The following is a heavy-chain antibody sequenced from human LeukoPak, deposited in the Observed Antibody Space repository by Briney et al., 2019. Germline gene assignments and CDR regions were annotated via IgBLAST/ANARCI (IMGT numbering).Heavy chain of an antibody. J-gene: IGHJ6*02. CDR3: ARDNRHMVRGVRVYGMDV. CDR2: IYSGGST. Sequence: GGSLSLSCAASGFTVSTSYLSWVRQPPGKVLQWVSVIYSGGSTYYADSVKGRFTISRDNSKNTLYLQMNSLRAEDTAVYYCARDNRHMVRGVRVYGMDVWGQGTTVTVSS. D-gene: IGHD3-10*01. V-gene: IGHV3-66*01. CDR1: GFTVSTSY.